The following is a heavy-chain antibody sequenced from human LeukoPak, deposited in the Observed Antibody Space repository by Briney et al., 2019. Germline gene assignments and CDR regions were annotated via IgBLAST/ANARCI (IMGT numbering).Heavy chain of an antibody. V-gene: IGHV1-2*02. D-gene: IGHD1-26*01. CDR3: ARGRPIRPIVGATVHDAFDI. CDR1: GYTFTGYY. Sequence: AASVKVSCKASGYTFTGYYMHWVRQAPGQGREWMGWINPNSGGTNYAQKFQGRVTMTRDTSISTAYMELSRLRSDDTAVYYCARGRPIRPIVGATVHDAFDIWGQGTMVTVSS. J-gene: IGHJ3*02. CDR2: INPNSGGT.